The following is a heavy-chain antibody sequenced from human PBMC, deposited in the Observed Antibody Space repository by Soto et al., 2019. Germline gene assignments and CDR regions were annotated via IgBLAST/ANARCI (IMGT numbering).Heavy chain of an antibody. CDR2: VNPNFGCT. CDR1: GYMFTNYF. J-gene: IGHJ6*02. CDR3: ARGGSVVLVPDDAHVDQYGMDL. V-gene: IGHV1-46*01. Sequence: QVQLVQSGAEVKPPGASVKISCTSSGYMFTNYFIHWVRLAPGQGLQWIGIVNPNFGCTGTAQKFQGTVSRSSATSPNTVSLEGSSLRREDTGVYFCARGGSVVLVPDDAHVDQYGMDLWGQGTTVTVS. D-gene: IGHD3-3*02.